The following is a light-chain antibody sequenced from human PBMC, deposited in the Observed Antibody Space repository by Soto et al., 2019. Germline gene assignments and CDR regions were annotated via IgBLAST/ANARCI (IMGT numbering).Light chain of an antibody. CDR3: SSYAGSNNV. CDR2: EVS. CDR1: SSDVGAYKY. Sequence: QSVLTQPPSASGSPGQSVTISCTGTSSDVGAYKYVSWYQQHPGKAPQLMIYEVSKRPSGVPDRFAGSKSGNTASLTVSGRQAEDEADYYCSSYAGSNNVFGTGTKLTVL. J-gene: IGLJ1*01. V-gene: IGLV2-8*01.